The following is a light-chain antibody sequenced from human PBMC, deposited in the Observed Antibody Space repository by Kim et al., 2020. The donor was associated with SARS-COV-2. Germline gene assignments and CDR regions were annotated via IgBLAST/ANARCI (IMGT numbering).Light chain of an antibody. Sequence: SPGESATPSCRASQSVSSNYLAWYQQTPGQAPRLLIYGASSRATGIPDRFSGSGSGTDFTLTITRLEPEDFAVYYCQQYSSSPATFGQGTKVDIK. V-gene: IGKV3-20*01. CDR2: GAS. CDR3: QQYSSSPAT. J-gene: IGKJ1*01. CDR1: QSVSSNY.